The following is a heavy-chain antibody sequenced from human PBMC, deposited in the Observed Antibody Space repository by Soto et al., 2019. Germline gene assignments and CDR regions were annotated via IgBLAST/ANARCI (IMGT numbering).Heavy chain of an antibody. V-gene: IGHV4-39*01. CDR1: GGSISSSSYY. CDR2: IYYSGST. D-gene: IGHD3-10*01. CDR3: ARTYYYGSGSLRPDYYYYYGMDV. Sequence: SETLSLTCTVTGGSISSSSYYRGWIRQPPGKGLEWIGSIYYSGSTYYNPSLKSRVTISVDTSKNQFSLKLSSVTAADTAVYYCARTYYYGSGSLRPDYYYYYGMDVWGQGTTVT. J-gene: IGHJ6*02.